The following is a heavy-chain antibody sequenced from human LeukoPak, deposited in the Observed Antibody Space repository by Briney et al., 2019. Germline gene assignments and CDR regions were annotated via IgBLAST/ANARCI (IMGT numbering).Heavy chain of an antibody. D-gene: IGHD6-13*01. Sequence: GGSLRLSCAASGFTFSSYWMSWVRQAPGKGLEWVSAISGSGGSTYYADSVKGRFTISRDNSKNTLYLQMNSLRAEDTAVYYCAKDRAAAGTRVGYFDYWGQGTLVTVSS. CDR1: GFTFSSYW. J-gene: IGHJ4*02. V-gene: IGHV3-23*01. CDR2: ISGSGGST. CDR3: AKDRAAAGTRVGYFDY.